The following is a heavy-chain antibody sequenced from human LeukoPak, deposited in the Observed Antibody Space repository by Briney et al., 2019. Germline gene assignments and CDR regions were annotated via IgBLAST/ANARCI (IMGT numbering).Heavy chain of an antibody. J-gene: IGHJ3*02. CDR3: ARSVAAAAGTESAPGSFDI. CDR2: INHSGST. Sequence: SETLSLTCAVYGGSFSGYYWSWIRQPPGKGLEWIGEINHSGSTNYNPSLKSRVTISVDTSKNQFSLKLSSVTAADTAVYYCARSVAAAAGTESAPGSFDIWGQGTMVTVSS. CDR1: GGSFSGYY. D-gene: IGHD6-13*01. V-gene: IGHV4-34*01.